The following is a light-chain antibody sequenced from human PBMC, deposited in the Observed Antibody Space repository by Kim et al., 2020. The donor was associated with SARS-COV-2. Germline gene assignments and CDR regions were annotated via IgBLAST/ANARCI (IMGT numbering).Light chain of an antibody. V-gene: IGKV1-5*03. CDR1: QSISTW. CDR2: QAF. CDR3: QQYNSYPWT. Sequence: ASVGDRVTITCRASQSISTWLAWYQQKPGKVPKLLINQAFNLESGLPSRFSGSGSGTEFTLTISSLQPDDFATYYCQQYNSYPWTFGQGTKVDIK. J-gene: IGKJ1*01.